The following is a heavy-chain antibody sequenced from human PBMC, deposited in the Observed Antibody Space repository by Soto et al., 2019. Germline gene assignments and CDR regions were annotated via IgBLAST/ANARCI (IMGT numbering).Heavy chain of an antibody. J-gene: IGHJ4*02. CDR2: ISGSGGST. V-gene: IGHV3-23*01. CDR3: AKDPPGQSSSGWYPNYVDY. D-gene: IGHD6-19*01. Sequence: PGGSLRLSCAASGFTFSSYAMSWVRQAPGKGLEWVSAISGSGGSTYYADSVKGRFTISRDNSKNTLYLQMNSLRAEDTAVYYCAKDPPGQSSSGWYPNYVDYWGQGTLVTVSS. CDR1: GFTFSSYA.